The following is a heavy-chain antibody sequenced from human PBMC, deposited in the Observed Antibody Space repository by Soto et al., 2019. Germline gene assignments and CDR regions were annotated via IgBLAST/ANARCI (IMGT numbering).Heavy chain of an antibody. V-gene: IGHV3-23*01. CDR1: GFTFSSYA. J-gene: IGHJ4*02. D-gene: IGHD2-2*01. Sequence: GGSLRLSCAASGFTFSSYAMSWVRQAPGKGLEWVSSISGNGGTTDYADSVEGRFTISRDNSKNTLYLQMNSLRGEDTAVYFCANGGPSHYYFDYWGQGTLVTVSS. CDR2: ISGNGGTT. CDR3: ANGGPSHYYFDY.